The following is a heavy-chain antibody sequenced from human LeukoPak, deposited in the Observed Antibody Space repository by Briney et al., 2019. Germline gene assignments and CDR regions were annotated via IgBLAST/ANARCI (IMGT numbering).Heavy chain of an antibody. CDR1: GYTFTGYC. V-gene: IGHV1-2*02. Sequence: ASVKVSCKASGYTFTGYCMHWVRQAPGQGLEWMGWINPNSGGTNYAQKFQGRVTMTRDTSISTAYMELSRLRSDDTAVYYCARGGYFISYYYYYGMDVWGQGTTVTVSS. D-gene: IGHD3-22*01. CDR3: ARGGYFISYYYYYGMDV. J-gene: IGHJ6*02. CDR2: INPNSGGT.